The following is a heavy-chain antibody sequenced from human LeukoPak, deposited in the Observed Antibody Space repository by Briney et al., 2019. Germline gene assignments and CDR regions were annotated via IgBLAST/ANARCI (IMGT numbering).Heavy chain of an antibody. Sequence: GGSLRLSCAAPGFTFSNYAMSWVRQAPGKGLEWVSDISGSGDNTFYADSVKGRFTISRDNSKNTLYLQMISLRAEDTAVYYCASNPPFDYWGQGTLVTVSS. CDR2: ISGSGDNT. D-gene: IGHD1-14*01. CDR3: ASNPPFDY. J-gene: IGHJ4*02. CDR1: GFTFSNYA. V-gene: IGHV3-23*01.